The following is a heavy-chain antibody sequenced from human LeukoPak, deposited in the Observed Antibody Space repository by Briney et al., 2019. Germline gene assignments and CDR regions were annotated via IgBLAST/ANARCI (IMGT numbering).Heavy chain of an antibody. CDR2: ISYDGSNK. CDR3: AREGYYGGDCYIYFDY. Sequence: GRSLRLSCAASGFTFSSYAMHWVRQAPGKGLEWVAVISYDGSNKYYADSVKGRFTISRDNSKNTLYLQMNSLRAEDTAVYYCAREGYYGGDCYIYFDYWGQGTLVTVSS. D-gene: IGHD2-21*02. V-gene: IGHV3-30*04. CDR1: GFTFSSYA. J-gene: IGHJ4*02.